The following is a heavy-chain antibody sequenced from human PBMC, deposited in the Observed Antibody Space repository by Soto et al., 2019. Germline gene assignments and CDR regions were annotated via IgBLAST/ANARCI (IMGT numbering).Heavy chain of an antibody. J-gene: IGHJ4*02. D-gene: IGHD6-19*01. Sequence: QSGGSLRLSCAASGFTFSSHVMNWVRQTPGKGLEWVSSISVNGDSTSFADSVKGRFSISRDNSKNTLYLQMNNLRAEDTGIYHCAKDRSGLYYFDYWGREPWSPSPQ. CDR1: GFTFSSHV. CDR3: AKDRSGLYYFDY. V-gene: IGHV3-23*01. CDR2: ISVNGDST.